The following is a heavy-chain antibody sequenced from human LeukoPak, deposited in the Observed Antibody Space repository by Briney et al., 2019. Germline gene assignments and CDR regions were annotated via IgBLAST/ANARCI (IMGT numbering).Heavy chain of an antibody. Sequence: ASVKVSCTGSGYTLTELSMHWVRQAPGKGLEWMGGFDPEDGETIYAQKFQGRVTMTEDTSTDTAYMELSSLRSEDTAVYYCAIIAVASQELDYWGQGTLVTVSS. CDR3: AIIAVASQELDY. V-gene: IGHV1-24*01. CDR1: GYTLTELS. D-gene: IGHD6-19*01. J-gene: IGHJ4*02. CDR2: FDPEDGET.